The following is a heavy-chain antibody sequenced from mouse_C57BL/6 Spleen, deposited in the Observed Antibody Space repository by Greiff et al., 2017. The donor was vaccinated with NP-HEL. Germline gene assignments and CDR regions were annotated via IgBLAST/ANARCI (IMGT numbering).Heavy chain of an antibody. J-gene: IGHJ3*01. CDR3: TTPLPWFAY. CDR1: GFNIKDDY. V-gene: IGHV14-4*01. Sequence: EVKLQESGAELVRPGASVKLSCTASGFNIKDDYMHWVKQRPEQGLEWLGWIDPENGDTEYASKFQGKATITADTSSTTASLQLSSLTSEDTAVYYGTTPLPWFAYWGQGTLVTVSA. CDR2: IDPENGDT.